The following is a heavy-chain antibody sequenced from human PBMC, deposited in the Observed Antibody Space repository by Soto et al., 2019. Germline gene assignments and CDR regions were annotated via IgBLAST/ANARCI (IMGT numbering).Heavy chain of an antibody. CDR3: ARSWDYYDSSGNKNGAFDI. D-gene: IGHD3-22*01. Sequence: ASVKVSCKASGGTFSSYTISWVRQAPGQGLEWMGRIIPILGIANYAQKFQGRVTMTTDTSTSTAYMELSSLRSEDTAVYYCARSWDYYDSSGNKNGAFDIWGQGTMVTVSS. CDR2: IIPILGIA. V-gene: IGHV1-69*02. CDR1: GGTFSSYT. J-gene: IGHJ3*02.